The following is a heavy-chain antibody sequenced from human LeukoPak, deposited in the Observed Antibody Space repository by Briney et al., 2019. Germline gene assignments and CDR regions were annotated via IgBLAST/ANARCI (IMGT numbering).Heavy chain of an antibody. V-gene: IGHV3-23*01. Sequence: VGSLRLSCAASGFTFSSYAMSWVRQAPGKGLEWVSAISGSGGSTYYADSVKGRFTISRDNSKNTLYLQMNSLRAEDTAVYYCAKGGYKSMDFDYWGQGTLVTVSS. CDR2: ISGSGGST. CDR1: GFTFSSYA. CDR3: AKGGYKSMDFDY. J-gene: IGHJ4*02. D-gene: IGHD5-24*01.